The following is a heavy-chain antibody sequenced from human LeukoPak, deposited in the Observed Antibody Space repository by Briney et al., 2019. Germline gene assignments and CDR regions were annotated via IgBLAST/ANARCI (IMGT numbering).Heavy chain of an antibody. J-gene: IGHJ4*02. CDR1: GFTFSSYG. CDR3: AKDHRRILDCSGGSCPLSFSDY. D-gene: IGHD2-15*01. V-gene: IGHV3-30*18. Sequence: GGSLRLSCAASGFTFSSYGMHWVRQAPVKGLEWVAVISYDGSNKYYADSVKGRFTTSRDNSKNTLYLQMNSLRAEDTAVYYCAKDHRRILDCSGGSCPLSFSDYWGQGTLVTVSS. CDR2: ISYDGSNK.